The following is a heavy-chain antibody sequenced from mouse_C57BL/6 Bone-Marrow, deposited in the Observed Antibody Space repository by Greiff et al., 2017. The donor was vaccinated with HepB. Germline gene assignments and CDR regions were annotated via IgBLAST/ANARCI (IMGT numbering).Heavy chain of an antibody. J-gene: IGHJ3*01. CDR2: IDPENGDT. Sequence: VQLQQSGAELVRPGASVKLSCTASGFNIKDDYMHWVKQRPEQGLEWIGWIDPENGDTEYASKFQGKATITADTSSNTAYLQLSSLTSEDTAVYHCTTPPWFADWGQGTLVIVSA. CDR1: GFNIKDDY. CDR3: TTPPWFAD. V-gene: IGHV14-4*01.